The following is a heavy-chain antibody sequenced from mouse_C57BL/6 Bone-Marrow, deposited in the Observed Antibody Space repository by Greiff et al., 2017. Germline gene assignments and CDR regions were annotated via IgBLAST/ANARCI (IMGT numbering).Heavy chain of an antibody. CDR2: INPGSGGT. CDR1: GYAFTNYL. V-gene: IGHV1-54*01. J-gene: IGHJ4*01. D-gene: IGHD1-1*01. Sequence: QVQLQQSGAELVRPGTSVKVSCKASGYAFTNYLIEWVKQRPGQGLEWIGVINPGSGGTNYNEKFKGKATLTADKSSSTAYMQLSSLTSEDSAVYFCARGTNYGYAMDYWGQGTSVTVSS. CDR3: ARGTNYGYAMDY.